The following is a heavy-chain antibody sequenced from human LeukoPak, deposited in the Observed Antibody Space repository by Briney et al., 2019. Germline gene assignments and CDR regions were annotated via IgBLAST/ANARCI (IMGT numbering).Heavy chain of an antibody. Sequence: PGGSLRLSCAASGFTFSSYAMSWVRQAPGKGLEWVSAISGSGGSTYYADSVKGRFTISRDNSKNSLYLQMNSLRAEDTALYHCARGTYYYGSGSQTANWFDPWGQGTLVTVSS. J-gene: IGHJ5*02. V-gene: IGHV3-23*01. D-gene: IGHD3-10*01. CDR1: GFTFSSYA. CDR3: ARGTYYYGSGSQTANWFDP. CDR2: ISGSGGST.